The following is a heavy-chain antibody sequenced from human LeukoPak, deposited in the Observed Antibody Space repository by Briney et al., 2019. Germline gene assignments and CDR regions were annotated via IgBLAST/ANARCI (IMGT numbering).Heavy chain of an antibody. D-gene: IGHD3-10*01. CDR2: IIPIFGTA. J-gene: IGHJ3*02. CDR1: GGTFSSYA. Sequence: SVKVFCKASGGTFSSYAISWVRQAPGQGLEWMGGIIPIFGTANYAQKFQGRVTITTDESTSTAYMELSSLRSEDTAVYYCAREQRVLGNAFDIWGQGTMVTVSS. CDR3: AREQRVLGNAFDI. V-gene: IGHV1-69*05.